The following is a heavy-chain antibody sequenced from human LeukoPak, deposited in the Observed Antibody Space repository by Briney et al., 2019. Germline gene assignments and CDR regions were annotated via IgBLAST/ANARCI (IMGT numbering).Heavy chain of an antibody. V-gene: IGHV1-24*01. CDR1: GYTLTELS. CDR3: ALGMTGSTPPFDY. Sequence: GASVKVSCKVSGYTLTELSMHWVRQAPGKGLEWMGGFDPEDGETIYAQKFQGRVTMTEDTSTGTAYMELSSLRSEDTAVYYCALGMTGSTPPFDYWGQGTLVTVSS. J-gene: IGHJ4*02. D-gene: IGHD3-9*01. CDR2: FDPEDGET.